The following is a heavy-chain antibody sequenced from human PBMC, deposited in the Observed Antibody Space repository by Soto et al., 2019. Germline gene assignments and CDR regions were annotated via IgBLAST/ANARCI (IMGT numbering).Heavy chain of an antibody. D-gene: IGHD3-10*01. CDR1: GGTFSSYA. CDR3: ARGYYGSGSYYLYYYGMDV. Sequence: SVKVSCKASGGTFSSYAISWVRQAPGQGLEWMGGIIPIFGTANYAQKFQGRVTITADESTSTAYMELSSLRSEDTAVYYCARGYYGSGSYYLYYYGMDVWGQGTTVTVSS. V-gene: IGHV1-69*13. CDR2: IIPIFGTA. J-gene: IGHJ6*02.